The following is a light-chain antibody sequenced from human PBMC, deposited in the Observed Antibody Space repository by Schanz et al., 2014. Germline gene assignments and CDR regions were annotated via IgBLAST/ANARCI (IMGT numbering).Light chain of an antibody. Sequence: DIQMTQSPSSLSASVGDRVTITCRASQSISSYLNWYQQKPGKAPKFLIYAASSLQSGVPSRFSGSGSGTDFTLTISSLQPEDFATYYCQQSHSTPLTFGGGTKVELK. CDR3: QQSHSTPLT. V-gene: IGKV1-39*01. J-gene: IGKJ4*01. CDR2: AAS. CDR1: QSISSY.